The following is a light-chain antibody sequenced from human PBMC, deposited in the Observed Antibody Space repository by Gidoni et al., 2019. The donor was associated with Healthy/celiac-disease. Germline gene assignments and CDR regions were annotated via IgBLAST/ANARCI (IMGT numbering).Light chain of an antibody. CDR1: QDISNY. J-gene: IGKJ3*01. CDR2: DAS. CDR3: QSGFT. Sequence: DIQMTQSPSSLSASVGDRVTITCQASQDISNYLNWYQQKPGKAPKLLIYDASNLETGVPSRFSGIGSGTDFPFTISSLQPEDIATYYCQSGFTFGPGTKVEIK. V-gene: IGKV1-33*01.